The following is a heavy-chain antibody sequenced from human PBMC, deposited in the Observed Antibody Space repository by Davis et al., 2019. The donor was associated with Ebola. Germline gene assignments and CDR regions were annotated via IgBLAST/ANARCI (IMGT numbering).Heavy chain of an antibody. CDR3: VKVPRRVAIGSGGFDY. J-gene: IGHJ4*02. Sequence: GESLKIPCAASGFTFRSYAMSWVRQAPGQGLEWVSSISGSGDSTYFADSVKGRFTISRDNSKNMLYLQMSSLRAEDTAVYYCVKVPRRVAIGSGGFDYWGQGTLVTVSS. D-gene: IGHD3-3*01. V-gene: IGHV3-23*01. CDR2: ISGSGDST. CDR1: GFTFRSYA.